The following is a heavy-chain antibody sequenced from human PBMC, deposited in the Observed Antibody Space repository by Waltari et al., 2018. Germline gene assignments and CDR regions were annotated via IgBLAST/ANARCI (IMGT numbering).Heavy chain of an antibody. V-gene: IGHV1-69-2*01. CDR2: VEPEDGET. CDR3: ATDLWDSGSYDY. CDR1: GYTFTDYY. D-gene: IGHD1-26*01. J-gene: IGHJ4*02. Sequence: EVQLVQSGAEVKKPGATVKISCKVSGYTFTDYYMHWVQQAPGKGLEWMGLVEPEDGETRYAEEFQGRVTITADASTGTAYRELSSLGSEEAAVYYCATDLWDSGSYDYWGQGTLVTVSS.